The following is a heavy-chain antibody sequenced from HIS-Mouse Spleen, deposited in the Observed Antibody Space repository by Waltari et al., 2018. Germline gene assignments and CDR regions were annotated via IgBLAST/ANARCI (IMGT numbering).Heavy chain of an antibody. J-gene: IGHJ4*02. D-gene: IGHD4-4*01. Sequence: VKVSCKASGYTFTSYDINWVLQATGQGLEWMGWMNPNSGNTGYAQKFQGRVTMTRNTSISTAYMELSSLRSEDTAVYYCARGHDYSNYFDYWGQGTLVTVSS. CDR1: GYTFTSYD. CDR3: ARGHDYSNYFDY. CDR2: MNPNSGNT. V-gene: IGHV1-8*01.